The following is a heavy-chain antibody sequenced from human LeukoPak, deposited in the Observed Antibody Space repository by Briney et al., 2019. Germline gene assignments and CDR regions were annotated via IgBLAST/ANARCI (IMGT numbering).Heavy chain of an antibody. V-gene: IGHV4-34*01. D-gene: IGHD4-17*01. CDR3: ARGGGATVTTDAFDI. Sequence: KPSETLSLTCAVYGGSFSGYYWSWIRQPPGKGLEWIGEINHSGSTNYNPSLKSRVTISVDTSKNQFSLKLSSVTAADTAVYYCARGGGATVTTDAFDIWGQGTMVTVPS. CDR1: GGSFSGYY. CDR2: INHSGST. J-gene: IGHJ3*02.